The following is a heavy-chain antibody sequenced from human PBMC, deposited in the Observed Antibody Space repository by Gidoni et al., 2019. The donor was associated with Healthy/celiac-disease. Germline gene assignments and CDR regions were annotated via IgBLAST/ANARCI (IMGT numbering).Heavy chain of an antibody. V-gene: IGHV1-2*07. Sequence: QVQLVQSGAEVKKLGASVKVSCKASGYTFTGYYMNWVRLAPGPGLEWMGWINPNSGSTNYAHKFQGRVTMTRDTSISTAYMELSRLRSDDTAVYYCARSLSLDYWGQGTLVTVSS. CDR2: INPNSGST. CDR3: ARSLSLDY. CDR1: GYTFTGYY. J-gene: IGHJ4*02.